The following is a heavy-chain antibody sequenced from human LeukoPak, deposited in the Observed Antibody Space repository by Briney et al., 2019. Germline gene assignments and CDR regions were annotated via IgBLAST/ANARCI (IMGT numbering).Heavy chain of an antibody. Sequence: GGFLRLSCAASGFTFSSYGMHWVRQAPGKGLEWVAFIRYDGSNKYYADSVKGRFTISRDNSKNTLYLQMNSLRAEDTAVYYCAKGNYGGAPSYYFDYWGQGTLVTVSS. CDR3: AKGNYGGAPSYYFDY. J-gene: IGHJ4*02. D-gene: IGHD3-16*01. V-gene: IGHV3-30*02. CDR2: IRYDGSNK. CDR1: GFTFSSYG.